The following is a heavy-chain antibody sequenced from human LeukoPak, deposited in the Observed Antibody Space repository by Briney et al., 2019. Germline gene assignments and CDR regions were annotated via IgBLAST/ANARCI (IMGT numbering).Heavy chain of an antibody. V-gene: IGHV4-34*01. CDR1: GGSFSGYY. D-gene: IGHD5-18*01. J-gene: IGHJ6*03. Sequence: PSETLSLTCAVYGGSFSGYYWSWIRQPPGKGLEWIGEINHSGSTNYNPSLKSRVTISVDTSKNQFSLKLSSVTAADTAVYYCARGTSGYSYGFRYYYYYIDVWGKGTTVTVSS. CDR3: ARGTSGYSYGFRYYYYYIDV. CDR2: INHSGST.